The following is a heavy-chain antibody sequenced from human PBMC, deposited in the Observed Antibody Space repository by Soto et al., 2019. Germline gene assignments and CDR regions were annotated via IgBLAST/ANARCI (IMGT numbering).Heavy chain of an antibody. Sequence: PGGSLRLSCEASGLLFSSYAMNWVRQAPGKGLEWVSSISSHGDTTYYAESVRGRFTISRDNSKNTLFLQMNSLRAGDTAVYFCARDHYDCGCGSPPTIWFVPWCQGTLVTVSS. CDR3: ARDHYDCGCGSPPTIWFVP. CDR2: ISSHGDTT. CDR1: GLLFSSYA. J-gene: IGHJ5*02. V-gene: IGHV3-23*01. D-gene: IGHD3-3*01.